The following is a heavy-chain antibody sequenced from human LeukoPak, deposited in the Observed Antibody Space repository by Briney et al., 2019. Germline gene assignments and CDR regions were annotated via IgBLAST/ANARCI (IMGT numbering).Heavy chain of an antibody. CDR1: GYTFTSNW. Sequence: GESLKISCKGSGYTFTSNWIAWVRQMPGKGLEWMGIIYPGDSDTRYGPSFQGQVTISVDKSISTAYLQWSSLKASDSAMYYCAREGTTGGYYDYWGQGTQVTVSS. V-gene: IGHV5-51*01. CDR2: IYPGDSDT. CDR3: AREGTTGGYYDY. J-gene: IGHJ4*02. D-gene: IGHD1-7*01.